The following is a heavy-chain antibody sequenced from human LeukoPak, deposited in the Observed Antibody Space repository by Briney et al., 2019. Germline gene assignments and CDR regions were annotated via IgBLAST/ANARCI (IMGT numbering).Heavy chain of an antibody. CDR1: GYTFTSHH. D-gene: IGHD4-11*01. J-gene: IGHJ5*02. CDR2: INPGIGST. Sequence: ASVKVSCKSSGYTFTSHHIHWVRQAPGQGLEWMGIINPGIGSTTYAQKFQGRISMTRDTSTSTVYMEVSSLRSEDTAVYCCAREAVSSRGDYSKDWFDPWGQGTLVTVSS. V-gene: IGHV1-46*01. CDR3: AREAVSSRGDYSKDWFDP.